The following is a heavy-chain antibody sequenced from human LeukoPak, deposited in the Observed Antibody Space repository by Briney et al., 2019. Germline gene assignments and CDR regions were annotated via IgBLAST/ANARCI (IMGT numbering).Heavy chain of an antibody. D-gene: IGHD6-19*01. Sequence: AVKVSCKASRGTLRSYVLRWVHQAPGQGGEGMGRIIPILGIANYAQKLQGRVTITADKSTSTAYMELSSLRSEDTAVYYCARDPRSVAVAGTIPYGMDVWGQGTTVTVSS. CDR3: ARDPRSVAVAGTIPYGMDV. V-gene: IGHV1-69*04. CDR2: IIPILGIA. CDR1: RGTLRSYV. J-gene: IGHJ6*02.